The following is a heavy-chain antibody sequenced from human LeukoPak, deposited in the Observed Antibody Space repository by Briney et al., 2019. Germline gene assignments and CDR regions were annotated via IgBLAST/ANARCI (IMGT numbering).Heavy chain of an antibody. CDR2: IKQDGSEK. CDR3: ARGGAARPDF. CDR1: GFTFGSYW. D-gene: IGHD6-6*01. Sequence: GGSLRLSCAASGFTFGSYWMSWVRQAPGKGLEWVANIKQDGSEKYYVDSVKGRFTISRDNAKNSLYLQMNSLRVEDTAVYYCARGGAARPDFWGQGTLVTVSS. V-gene: IGHV3-7*01. J-gene: IGHJ4*02.